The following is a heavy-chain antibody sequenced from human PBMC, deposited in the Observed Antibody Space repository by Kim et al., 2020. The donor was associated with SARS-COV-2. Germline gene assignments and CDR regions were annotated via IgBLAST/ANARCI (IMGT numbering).Heavy chain of an antibody. V-gene: IGHV4-31*03. Sequence: SETLSLTCTVSGGSISSGGYYWSWIRQHPGKGLEWIGYIYYSGSTYYNPSLKSRLTISVDTSKNQFSLKLSSVTAADTAMYHCVRGVRSGHFTDRSFDYWGQGTLVTVSS. CDR2: IYYSGST. D-gene: IGHD4-17*01. J-gene: IGHJ4*02. CDR1: GGSISSGGYY. CDR3: VRGVRSGHFTDRSFDY.